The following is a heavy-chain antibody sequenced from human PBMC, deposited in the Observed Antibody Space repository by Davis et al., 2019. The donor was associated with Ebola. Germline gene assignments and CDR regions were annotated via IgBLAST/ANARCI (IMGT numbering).Heavy chain of an antibody. V-gene: IGHV4-59*01. CDR1: GGSFSGYY. D-gene: IGHD6-6*01. J-gene: IGHJ4*02. Sequence: SETLSLTCAVYGGSFSGYYWSWIRQPPGKGLEWIGYIYYSGSTNYNPSLKSRVTISVDTSKNQFSLKLSSVTAADTAVYYCAREGQLGLDYWGQGTLVTVSS. CDR2: IYYSGST. CDR3: AREGQLGLDY.